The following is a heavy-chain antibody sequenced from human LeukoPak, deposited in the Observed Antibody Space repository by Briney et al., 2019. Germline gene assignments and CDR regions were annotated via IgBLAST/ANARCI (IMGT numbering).Heavy chain of an antibody. Sequence: PGGSPRLSCAASGFTFSSYEMNWVRQAPGKGLEWVSYISSSGSTIYYADSVKGRITISRDNAKNSLYLQMNSLRAEDTAVYYCAREGTGRYYYFYYMDVWGKGTTVTISS. CDR2: ISSSGSTI. D-gene: IGHD1-1*01. CDR3: AREGTGRYYYFYYMDV. V-gene: IGHV3-48*03. CDR1: GFTFSSYE. J-gene: IGHJ6*03.